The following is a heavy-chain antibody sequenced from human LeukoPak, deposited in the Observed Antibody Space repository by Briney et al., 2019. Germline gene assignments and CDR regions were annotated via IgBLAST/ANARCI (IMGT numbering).Heavy chain of an antibody. CDR1: GFTFSDNY. CDR2: IYSAGAT. D-gene: IGHD1-26*01. CDR3: ARIEWERLGRAFDI. J-gene: IGHJ3*02. Sequence: GGSLRLSCAASGFTFSDNYMTWVRRAPGKGLEWVSSIYSAGATHYAESVKGRFTISRDNSKNTLYLQMNSLRAEDMAVYYCARIEWERLGRAFDIWGQGTMVTVSS. V-gene: IGHV3-53*01.